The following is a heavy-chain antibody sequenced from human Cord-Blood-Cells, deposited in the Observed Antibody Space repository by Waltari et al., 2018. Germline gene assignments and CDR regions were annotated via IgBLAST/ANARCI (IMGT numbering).Heavy chain of an antibody. CDR3: AGKYNWNYGDALDI. CDR1: GYTFTSYD. D-gene: IGHD1-7*01. J-gene: IGHJ3*02. V-gene: IGHV1-8*03. CDR2: MNPNSGNT. Sequence: QVQLVQSGAEVKKPGASVKVSCKASGYTFTSYDINWVRQATGQGLEWMGWMNPNSGNTGYAQKFQGRVTITGNTSISTAYMELSSLRSEDTAVYYCAGKYNWNYGDALDIWGQGTMVTVSS.